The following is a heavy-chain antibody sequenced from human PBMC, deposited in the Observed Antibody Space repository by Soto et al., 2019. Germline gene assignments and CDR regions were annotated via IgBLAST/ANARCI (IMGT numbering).Heavy chain of an antibody. D-gene: IGHD3-22*01. Sequence: GGSLRLSCTTSAFSFSNSHMAWVRRAPGKGLEWVSSSFSDDDSTSYSDSVRGRFTISKDNARNSLYLQMNSLRVEDTALYYCVRDGLDYYDTERLYFDKWGQGTLVTVSS. CDR1: AFSFSNSH. J-gene: IGHJ4*02. CDR2: SFSDDDST. CDR3: VRDGLDYYDTERLYFDK. V-gene: IGHV3-48*03.